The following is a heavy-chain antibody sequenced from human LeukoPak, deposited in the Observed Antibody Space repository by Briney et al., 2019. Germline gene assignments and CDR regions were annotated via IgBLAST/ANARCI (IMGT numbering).Heavy chain of an antibody. CDR2: ISGSGGSA. CDR1: GFTFSSYA. D-gene: IGHD1-7*01. Sequence: GGSLRLSCAASGFTFSSYAMSWVRQAPGKGLEWVSTISGSGGSAYYADSVKGRFTLSRDNSKNTLYLQMNSLRAEDTAVYYCAKSATGTTSNWFDPWGQGTLVTVSS. V-gene: IGHV3-23*01. J-gene: IGHJ5*02. CDR3: AKSATGTTSNWFDP.